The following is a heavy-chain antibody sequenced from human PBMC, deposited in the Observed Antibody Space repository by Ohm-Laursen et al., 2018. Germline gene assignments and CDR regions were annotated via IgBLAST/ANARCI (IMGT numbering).Heavy chain of an antibody. CDR3: ARIGYSSSSFDY. CDR1: GFTFSNYW. J-gene: IGHJ4*02. CDR2: IKEDGSVK. Sequence: SLRLSCTASGFTFSNYWMSWVRQAPGKGLEWVANIKEDGSVKYYADFVKGRFTISRDNAKNSQYLQVNSLRDEDTAVYYCARIGYSSSSFDYWGQGTLVTVSS. V-gene: IGHV3-7*01. D-gene: IGHD6-6*01.